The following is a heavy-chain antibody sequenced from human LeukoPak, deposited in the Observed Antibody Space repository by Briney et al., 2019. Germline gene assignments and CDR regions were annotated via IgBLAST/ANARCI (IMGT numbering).Heavy chain of an antibody. D-gene: IGHD4-23*01. CDR1: GGSISSGGYS. CDR3: AREGYGGNAFDY. Sequence: PSETLSLTCAVSGGSISSGGYSWNWIRQPPGKGLEWIGYIYRGGSTYYNPSLKSRVTISVDMSKNQFSLKLSFVTAADTAVYYCAREGYGGNAFDYWGQGTLDTVSS. J-gene: IGHJ4*02. V-gene: IGHV4-30-2*01. CDR2: IYRGGST.